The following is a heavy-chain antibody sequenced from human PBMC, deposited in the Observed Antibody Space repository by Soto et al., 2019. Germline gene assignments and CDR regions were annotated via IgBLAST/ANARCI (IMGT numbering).Heavy chain of an antibody. D-gene: IGHD3-22*01. Sequence: QVQLVQSGAEMQQPGASVRVSCKASGGTFSKYAFSWVRQAPGQGLEWLGGTIPMFGTPNYAQKFQGRVAISADESTSTVYMELSSLSSADTAVYFCARPLRDRNYYYGMAVWGQGTTVTVSS. V-gene: IGHV1-69*01. CDR3: ARPLRDRNYYYGMAV. J-gene: IGHJ6*02. CDR1: GGTFSKYA. CDR2: TIPMFGTP.